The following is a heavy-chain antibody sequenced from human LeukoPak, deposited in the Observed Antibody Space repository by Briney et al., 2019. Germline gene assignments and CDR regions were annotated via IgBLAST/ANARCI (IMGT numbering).Heavy chain of an antibody. V-gene: IGHV1-2*02. J-gene: IGHJ3*02. CDR3: ASPGGTYYDFWSDQHNAFDI. CDR1: GYTFTGYY. Sequence: ASVKVSCKASGYTFTGYYMHWVRQAPGQGLEWMGWINPNSGGTNYAQKFQGRVTMTRDTSISTAYMELSRLRSDDTAVYYCASPGGTYYDFWSDQHNAFDIWGQGTMVTVSS. D-gene: IGHD3-3*01. CDR2: INPNSGGT.